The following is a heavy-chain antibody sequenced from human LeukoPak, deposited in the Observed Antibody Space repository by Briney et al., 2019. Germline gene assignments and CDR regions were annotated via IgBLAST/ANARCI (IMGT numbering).Heavy chain of an antibody. D-gene: IGHD3-22*01. Sequence: QTGGSLRLSCAASGFTFSSYAMSWVRQAPGKGLEWVSAISGSGGSTYYADSVKGRFTISRGNSKNTLYLQMNSLRAEDTAVYYCAKDFYDSGGPKGDFDYWGQGTLVTVSS. CDR1: GFTFSSYA. V-gene: IGHV3-23*01. CDR3: AKDFYDSGGPKGDFDY. CDR2: ISGSGGST. J-gene: IGHJ4*02.